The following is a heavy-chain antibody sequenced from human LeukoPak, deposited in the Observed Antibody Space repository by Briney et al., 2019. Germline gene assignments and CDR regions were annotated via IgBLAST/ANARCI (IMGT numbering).Heavy chain of an antibody. CDR2: INPNSGGT. Sequence: ASVKVSCKASGYTFTGYYMHWVRQAPGQGLEWMGRINPNSGGTNYAQKFQGRVTMTRDTSITTAYMELSRLRSDDTAVYYCARGASYLSPKEIYYYGSGSYYKGAFDIWGQGTMVTVSS. D-gene: IGHD3-10*01. J-gene: IGHJ3*02. V-gene: IGHV1-2*06. CDR3: ARGASYLSPKEIYYYGSGSYYKGAFDI. CDR1: GYTFTGYY.